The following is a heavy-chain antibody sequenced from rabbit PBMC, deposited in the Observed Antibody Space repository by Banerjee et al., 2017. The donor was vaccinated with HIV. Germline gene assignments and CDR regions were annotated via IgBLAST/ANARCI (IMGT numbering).Heavy chain of an antibody. CDR2: IAGSSSGFT. CDR3: ARAGEGGDGYLNL. V-gene: IGHV1S40*01. CDR1: GFSFSSSDY. D-gene: IGHD5-1*01. Sequence: VESGGGLVKPGASLTLTCKAPGFSFSSSDYMCWVRQAPGKGLEWIACIAGSSSGFTYSATWAKGRFTCSKTSSTTVTLQMTSLTVADTATYFCARAGEGGDGYLNLWGPGTLVHRL. J-gene: IGHJ4*01.